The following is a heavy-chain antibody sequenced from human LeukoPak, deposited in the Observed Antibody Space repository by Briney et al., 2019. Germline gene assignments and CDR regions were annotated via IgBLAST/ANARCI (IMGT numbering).Heavy chain of an antibody. D-gene: IGHD2-15*01. J-gene: IGHJ4*02. CDR2: ISSSGSTI. V-gene: IGHV3-11*01. CDR3: AKGSGGVVAAYYFDY. CDR1: GFTFSDYY. Sequence: GGSLRLSCAASGFTFSDYYMSWIRQAPGKGLEWVSYISSSGSTIYYADSVKGRFTISRDNAKNSLYLQMNSLRAEDMALYYCAKGSGGVVAAYYFDYWGQGTLVTVSS.